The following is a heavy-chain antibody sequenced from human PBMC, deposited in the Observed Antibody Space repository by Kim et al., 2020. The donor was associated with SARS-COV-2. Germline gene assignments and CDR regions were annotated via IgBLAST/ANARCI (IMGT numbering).Heavy chain of an antibody. Sequence: GGSLRLSCAASGFTFDDYAMHWVRQAPGKGLEWVSGISWNSGSIGYADSVKGRFTISRDNAKNSLYLQMNSLRAEDTALYYCAKQHYYGSGSQKADYYSYYGMDVWGQGTTVTVSS. CDR2: ISWNSGSI. CDR3: AKQHYYGSGSQKADYYSYYGMDV. CDR1: GFTFDDYA. V-gene: IGHV3-9*01. J-gene: IGHJ6*02. D-gene: IGHD3-10*01.